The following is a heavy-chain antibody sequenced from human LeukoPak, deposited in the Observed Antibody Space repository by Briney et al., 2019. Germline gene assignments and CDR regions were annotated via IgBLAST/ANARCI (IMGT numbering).Heavy chain of an antibody. CDR2: IYYTGST. V-gene: IGHV4-61*08. J-gene: IGHJ4*02. Sequence: SGPTLANPTQTLTLTCTFSGFSLSTSGMWVSWIRQPPGKGLEWVGYIYYTGSTKYNPSLKSRVTISVDTSTSQFSLRLSSVTAADTAVYYCARVGWSGYKVFDYWGQGTLVTVSS. CDR1: GFSLSTSGMW. CDR3: ARVGWSGYKVFDY. D-gene: IGHD3-3*01.